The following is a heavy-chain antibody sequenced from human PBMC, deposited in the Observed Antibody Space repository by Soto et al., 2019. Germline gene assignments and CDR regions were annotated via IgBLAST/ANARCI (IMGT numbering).Heavy chain of an antibody. J-gene: IGHJ6*03. CDR3: ARYPVTYNYYYYMDV. CDR1: GGSLSGYY. V-gene: IGHV4-34*01. Sequence: SETLSLTCAVYGGSLSGYYWSWIRQPPGKGLERIGEINHRGSTNYNPSLKSRVTISVDTSKNQFSLWLCSVIAAVMSVYYFARYPVTYNYYYYMDVWGKGTTVTVSS. CDR2: INHRGST.